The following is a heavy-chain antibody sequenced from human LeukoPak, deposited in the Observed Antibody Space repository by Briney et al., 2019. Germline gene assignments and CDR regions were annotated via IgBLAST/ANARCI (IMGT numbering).Heavy chain of an antibody. CDR3: ARGYYDSSPGSWFDP. CDR2: INHSGST. V-gene: IGHV4-39*07. J-gene: IGHJ5*02. Sequence: SETLSLTCTVSGGSISSSSYYWGWIRQPPGKGLEWIGEINHSGSTNYNPSLKSRVTISVDTSKNQFSLKLSSVTAADTAVYYCARGYYDSSPGSWFDPWGQGTLVTVSS. CDR1: GGSISSSSYY. D-gene: IGHD3-22*01.